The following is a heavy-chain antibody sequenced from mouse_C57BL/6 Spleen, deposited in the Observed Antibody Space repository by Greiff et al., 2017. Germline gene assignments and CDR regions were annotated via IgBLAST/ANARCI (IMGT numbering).Heavy chain of an antibody. Sequence: VQLQQSGAELVKPGASVKISCKASGYAFSSYWMNWVKQRPGKGLEWIGQIYPGDGDTNYNGKFKGKATLTADKSSSTAYMQHSSLTSEDSAVYFGARSGDRYYAMDYWGQGTSVTGSS. D-gene: IGHD3-3*01. J-gene: IGHJ4*01. CDR3: ARSGDRYYAMDY. CDR1: GYAFSSYW. V-gene: IGHV1-80*01. CDR2: IYPGDGDT.